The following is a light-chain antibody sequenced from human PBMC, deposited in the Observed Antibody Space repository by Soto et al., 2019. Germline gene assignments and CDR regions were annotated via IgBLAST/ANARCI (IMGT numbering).Light chain of an antibody. CDR3: RSYTSSSTWV. CDR2: EVN. J-gene: IGLJ3*02. V-gene: IGLV2-14*01. CDR1: SSDVGGYNH. Sequence: QSALTQPASVSGSPGQSITISCIGTSSDVGGYNHVSWYQQNPGKAPKLMIYEVNNRPSGVSNRFSGSKSGNTASLTISGLQAEDEADYYCRSYTSSSTWVFGGGTKLTVL.